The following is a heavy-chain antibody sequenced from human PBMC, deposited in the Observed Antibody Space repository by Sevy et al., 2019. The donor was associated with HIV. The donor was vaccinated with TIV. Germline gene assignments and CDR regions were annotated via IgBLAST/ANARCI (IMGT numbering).Heavy chain of an antibody. Sequence: GGSLRLSCAASGFTFSSYSMNWVRQAPGKGLEWVSYISSSSSTIYYADSVKGRFTISRDNAKNSLYLKMNSLRDEDTAVYYCARDRRGYDYVWGSYRDYWGQGTLVTVSS. CDR2: ISSSSSTI. D-gene: IGHD3-16*01. CDR3: ARDRRGYDYVWGSYRDY. V-gene: IGHV3-48*02. CDR1: GFTFSSYS. J-gene: IGHJ4*02.